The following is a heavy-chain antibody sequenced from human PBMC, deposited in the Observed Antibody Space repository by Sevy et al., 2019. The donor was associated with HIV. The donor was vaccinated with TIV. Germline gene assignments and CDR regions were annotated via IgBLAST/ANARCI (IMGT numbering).Heavy chain of an antibody. CDR1: GFTFSSYS. CDR3: ARHIAADYYFDD. V-gene: IGHV3-21*01. J-gene: IGHJ4*02. D-gene: IGHD6-13*01. CDR2: ISSSSSYI. Sequence: GGSLRLSCAASGFTFSSYSMNWVRQAPGKGLEWVSSISSSSSYIYYADSLKGRFTISRDNAKNSLYLQMNSLRAEDTAVYYGARHIAADYYFDDWGQGTLVTVSS.